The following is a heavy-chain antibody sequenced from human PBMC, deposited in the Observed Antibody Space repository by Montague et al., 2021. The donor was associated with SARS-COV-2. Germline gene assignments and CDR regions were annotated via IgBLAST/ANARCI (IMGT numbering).Heavy chain of an antibody. V-gene: IGHV6-1*01. J-gene: IGHJ6*02. Sequence: CAISGDGVVELSRGSDWHTSALPSSSNSYAGLFFRTEWNYHYADXVKSRITIDPDTSKNQVSLQLRSVTPEDTAVYFCARVRHLGRGMDVGGQGTTVTVSS. CDR3: ARVRHLGRGMDV. CDR2: LFFRTEWNY. CDR1: GDGVVELSRG. D-gene: IGHD7-27*01.